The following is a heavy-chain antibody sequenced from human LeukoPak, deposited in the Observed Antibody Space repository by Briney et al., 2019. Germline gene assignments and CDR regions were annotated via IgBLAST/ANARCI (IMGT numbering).Heavy chain of an antibody. J-gene: IGHJ4*02. V-gene: IGHV4-30-2*01. Sequence: SETLSLTCVVSGVSITSDTYCWSWIRQPPGKGLEWIGYILHSGSTYINPSLKSRVTISIDTSKSQFSLKLSSVTAADTAVYYCARTRDFWSGYFDYWGQGTLVTVSS. D-gene: IGHD3-3*01. CDR3: ARTRDFWSGYFDY. CDR1: GVSITSDTYC. CDR2: ILHSGST.